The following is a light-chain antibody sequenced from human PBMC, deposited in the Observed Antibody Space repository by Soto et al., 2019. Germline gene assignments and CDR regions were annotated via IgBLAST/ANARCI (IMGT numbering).Light chain of an antibody. CDR3: QQYHRYSWT. J-gene: IGKJ1*01. Sequence: DIQMTQSPSTLSASVGDRVSIACRVSQSISSSLAWYQQKPGKAPKLLIYDASSLESGVPSRFSGSGSGTEFTLSISSLQPQDFATYYCQQYHRYSWTFGQGTKVEIK. CDR2: DAS. V-gene: IGKV1-5*01. CDR1: QSISSS.